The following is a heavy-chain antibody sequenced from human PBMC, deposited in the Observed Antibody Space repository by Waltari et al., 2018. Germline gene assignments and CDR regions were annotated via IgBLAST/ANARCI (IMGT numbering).Heavy chain of an antibody. CDR1: GYTFTGYY. CDR3: ARGNNWNYHFGYNWFDP. D-gene: IGHD1-7*01. CDR2: INPNSGGT. V-gene: IGHV1-2*02. Sequence: QVQLVQSGAEVKKPGASVKVSCKASGYTFTGYYMHWVRQAPGQGLEWMGWINPNSGGTNYAQKFQGRVTMTRDTSISTAYMELSRLRSDDTAVYYCARGNNWNYHFGYNWFDPWGQGTLVTVSS. J-gene: IGHJ5*02.